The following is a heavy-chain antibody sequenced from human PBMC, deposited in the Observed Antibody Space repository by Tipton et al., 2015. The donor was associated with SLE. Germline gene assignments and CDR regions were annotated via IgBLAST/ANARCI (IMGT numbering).Heavy chain of an antibody. J-gene: IGHJ3*02. CDR1: GGSFSGYY. CDR2: INHSGST. CDR3: AREITMVRGVIIEDALDI. Sequence: TLSLTCAVYGGSFSGYYWSWIRQPPGKGLEWIGEINHSGSTTYNPSLKSRVTISVDTSKNQFSLKLSSVTAADTAVYYCAREITMVRGVIIEDALDIWGQGTMVTVSS. V-gene: IGHV4-34*01. D-gene: IGHD3-10*01.